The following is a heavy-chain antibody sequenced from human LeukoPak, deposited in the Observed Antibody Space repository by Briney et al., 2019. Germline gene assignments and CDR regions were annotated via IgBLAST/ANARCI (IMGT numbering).Heavy chain of an antibody. CDR3: ARDHRNDYYGMDV. V-gene: IGHV3-30-3*01. Sequence: GRSLRLSCAASGFTFSSYAMHWVRQAPGKGLEWVAVISYDGSNKYYADSVKGRFTISRDNSKNKLYLQMNSLRAEDTAVYYCARDHRNDYYGMDVWGQGTTVTVSS. J-gene: IGHJ6*02. CDR2: ISYDGSNK. D-gene: IGHD1-1*01. CDR1: GFTFSSYA.